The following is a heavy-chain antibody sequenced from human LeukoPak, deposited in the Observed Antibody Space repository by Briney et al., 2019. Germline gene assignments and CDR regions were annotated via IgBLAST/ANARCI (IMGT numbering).Heavy chain of an antibody. CDR1: GFTFSSYS. Sequence: PGGSLRLSCAAPGFTFSSYSMNWVRQAPGKGLEWVSSISSSSSYIYYADSVKGRFTISRDNAKNSLYLQMNSLRAEDTALYYCARIMNPVHDSSGYYKVFDYWGQGTLVTVSS. CDR3: ARIMNPVHDSSGYYKVFDY. CDR2: ISSSSSYI. J-gene: IGHJ4*02. D-gene: IGHD3-22*01. V-gene: IGHV3-21*04.